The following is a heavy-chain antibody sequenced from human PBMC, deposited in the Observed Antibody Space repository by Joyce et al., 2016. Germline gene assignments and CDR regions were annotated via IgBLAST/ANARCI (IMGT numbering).Heavy chain of an antibody. CDR3: ARGYWGSDY. CDR1: GYTFTSYA. D-gene: IGHD7-27*01. V-gene: IGHV1-3*05. Sequence: QVQLVLSGAEEKKPGASVILSCKTSGYTFTSYAMHWVRQAPGQGLEWMGWIHGGNGDTRYSQKFQGRVTITRDTSASTGYMQWNSLTFEDTAIYYCARGYWGSDYWGQGALVTVSS. J-gene: IGHJ4*02. CDR2: IHGGNGDT.